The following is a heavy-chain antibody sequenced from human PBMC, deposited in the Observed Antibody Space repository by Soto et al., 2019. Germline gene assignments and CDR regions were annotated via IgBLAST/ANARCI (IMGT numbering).Heavy chain of an antibody. CDR2: ISAYNGNT. CDR3: ARAATRAVVRWGLDP. D-gene: IGHD6-19*01. V-gene: IGHV1-18*01. Sequence: QVQLVQSGAEVKKPGASVKVSCKASGYTFTSYGISWVRQAPGQGLEWMGWISAYNGNTNYAQKLQGRVTMTTDTSTSTAYMELRSLRSDEPAVYYCARAATRAVVRWGLDPWGQGTLVTVSS. CDR1: GYTFTSYG. J-gene: IGHJ5*02.